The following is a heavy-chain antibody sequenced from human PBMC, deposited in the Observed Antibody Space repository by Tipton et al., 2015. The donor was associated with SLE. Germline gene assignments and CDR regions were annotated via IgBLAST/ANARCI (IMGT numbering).Heavy chain of an antibody. CDR2: IYHSGST. D-gene: IGHD1-20*01. J-gene: IGHJ3*02. CDR1: GYSISSGYY. CDR3: ARAVTGTPGAFDI. Sequence: LRLSCAVSGYSISSGYYWGWIRQPPGKGLEWIGSIYHSGSTYYNPSLKSRVTISVDTSKNQFSLKLSSVTAADTAVYYCARAVTGTPGAFDIWGQGTMVTVSS. V-gene: IGHV4-38-2*01.